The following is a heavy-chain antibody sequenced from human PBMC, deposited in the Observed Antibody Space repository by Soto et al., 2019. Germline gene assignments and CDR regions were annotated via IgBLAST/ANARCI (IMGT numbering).Heavy chain of an antibody. CDR1: GYPFTSYG. V-gene: IGHV1-18*04. Sequence: GXSVKVACKASGYPFTSYGISWVRQAPGQGLEWMGWISAYNGNTNYAQKLQGRVTMTTDTSTSTAYMELRSLRSDDTAVYYCARRPYCTSTSCYSWGWFDPWGQGTLVTVSS. D-gene: IGHD2-2*02. CDR2: ISAYNGNT. CDR3: ARRPYCTSTSCYSWGWFDP. J-gene: IGHJ5*02.